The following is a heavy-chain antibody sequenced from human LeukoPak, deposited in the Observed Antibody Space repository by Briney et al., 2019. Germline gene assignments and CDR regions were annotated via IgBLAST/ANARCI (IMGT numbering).Heavy chain of an antibody. V-gene: IGHV4-4*02. CDR3: ARFLYSSSSYDY. Sequence: PSETLSLTCAVSGGSISSSNWWSWVRQPPGKGLEWIGEIYHSGSTNYNPSLKSRVTISVDTSKNQFSLKLSSVTAADTAVYYCARFLYSSSSYDYWGQGTLVTVSS. CDR2: IYHSGST. CDR1: GGSISSSNW. D-gene: IGHD6-6*01. J-gene: IGHJ4*02.